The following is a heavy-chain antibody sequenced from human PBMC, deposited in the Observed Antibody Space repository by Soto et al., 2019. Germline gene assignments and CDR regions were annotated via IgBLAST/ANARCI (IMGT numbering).Heavy chain of an antibody. Sequence: QVQLVQSGAEVKKPGSSVKVSCKSSGGTFSSYAISWVRQAPGQGLDGMGGIIPIFGTANYAQKFQGRVTIPADESTSKAYMELSSLRSEDTAVYYCARREYCSGGSCFNSFPSKRRTEFDYWGQGTLVTVSS. J-gene: IGHJ4*02. CDR1: GGTFSSYA. V-gene: IGHV1-69*01. CDR3: ARREYCSGGSCFNSFPSKRRTEFDY. CDR2: IIPIFGTA. D-gene: IGHD2-15*01.